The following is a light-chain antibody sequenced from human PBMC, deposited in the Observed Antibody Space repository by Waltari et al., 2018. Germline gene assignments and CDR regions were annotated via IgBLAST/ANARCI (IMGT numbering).Light chain of an antibody. Sequence: QSALTQPRSVSGSPGQSVTISCTGTSSDVGGYNYVSWYQQHQGKAPKLMIYDVSKRPSGVPDRFSGSKSGDTASLTISGLQAEDEADYYCCAYAGSYTFVVGTGTKVTVL. CDR3: CAYAGSYTFV. J-gene: IGLJ1*01. CDR1: SSDVGGYNY. V-gene: IGLV2-11*01. CDR2: DVS.